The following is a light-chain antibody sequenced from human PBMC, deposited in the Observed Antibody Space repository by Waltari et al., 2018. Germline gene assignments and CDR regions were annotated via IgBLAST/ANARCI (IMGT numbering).Light chain of an antibody. CDR3: QQYISWPLT. V-gene: IGKV3-15*01. CDR2: GAS. CDR1: QSVTSS. J-gene: IGKJ3*01. Sequence: DIVMTQSPATLSVSPGERATLFCRASQSVTSSLAWYQQKPGQAPRLLIYGASTRATGIPARFSGSESETEFTLYISSLQSEDFAVYDCQQYISWPLTFGPGTKVDLK.